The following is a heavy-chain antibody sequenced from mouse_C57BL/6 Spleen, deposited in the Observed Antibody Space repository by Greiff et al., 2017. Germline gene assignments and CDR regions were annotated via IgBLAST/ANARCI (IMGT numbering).Heavy chain of an antibody. CDR1: GYTFTDYY. CDR2: INPYNGGT. V-gene: IGHV1-19*01. CDR3: ARDTTVVARYFDV. J-gene: IGHJ1*03. D-gene: IGHD1-1*01. Sequence: EVQLQQSGPVLVKPGASVKMSCKASGYTFTDYYMNWVKQSHGKSLEWIGVINPYNGGTSYNQKFKGKATLTVDKSSSTAYMELNSLTSEDSAVXYCARDTTVVARYFDVWGTGTTVTVSS.